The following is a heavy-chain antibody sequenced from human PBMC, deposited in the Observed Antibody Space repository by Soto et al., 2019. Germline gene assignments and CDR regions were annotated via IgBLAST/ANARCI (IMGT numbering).Heavy chain of an antibody. CDR2: IYYSGST. CDR3: ARHSLSDDYQFDP. Sequence: SETLSLTCTVSGGSISSYYWSWIRQPPGKGLEWIGYIYYSGSTKYNPSLKSRVTISVDTSKNQFSLKLSSVTAADTAVYYCARHSLSDDYQFDPRGQGTLVTVSS. CDR1: GGSISSYY. J-gene: IGHJ5*02. V-gene: IGHV4-59*08. D-gene: IGHD4-17*01.